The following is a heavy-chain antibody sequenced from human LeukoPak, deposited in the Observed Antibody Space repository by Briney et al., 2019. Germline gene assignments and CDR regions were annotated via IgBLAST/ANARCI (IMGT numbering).Heavy chain of an antibody. CDR1: GFTFSSYA. V-gene: IGHV3-23*01. D-gene: IGHD2-21*02. J-gene: IGHJ4*02. CDR2: VSSSGDTT. Sequence: PGGSLRLSCAASGFTFSSYAMSWVRQAPGKGLEWVSAVSSSGDTTYYADSVKGRFTISRDNSKNTLYLQTDSMRAKDTAVYYSAKAHYTDAYCAGDGYYTYWGQGTLVTVSS. CDR3: AKAHYTDAYCAGDGYYTY.